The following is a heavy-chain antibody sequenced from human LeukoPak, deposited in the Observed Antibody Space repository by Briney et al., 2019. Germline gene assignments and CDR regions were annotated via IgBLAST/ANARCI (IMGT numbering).Heavy chain of an antibody. V-gene: IGHV3-9*01. J-gene: IGHJ4*02. CDR3: ATDPARSSWYFDY. D-gene: IGHD6-13*01. Sequence: PGGSLRLSCAASGFTFDDYAMHWVRQAPGKGLEWVSGISWNSGSIGYADSVKGRFTISRDNAKNSLYLQMNSLRAEDTAVYYCATDPARSSWYFDYWGQGTLVTVSS. CDR2: ISWNSGSI. CDR1: GFTFDDYA.